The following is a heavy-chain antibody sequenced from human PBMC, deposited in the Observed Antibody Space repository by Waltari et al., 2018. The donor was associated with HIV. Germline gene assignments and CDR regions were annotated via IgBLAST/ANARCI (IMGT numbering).Heavy chain of an antibody. J-gene: IGHJ4*02. D-gene: IGHD3-10*01. CDR3: ATTHGSGAYDNDFDY. CDR2: INQAGTER. V-gene: IGHV3-7*01. Sequence: EVKLEESGGGWVQPGGYLTLTCEASGFTLCFSWSCWVRQAPGKGREWVANINQAGTERHYVDSVRGRFTISRDNGKTSLFLQMNSLSVEDTAVYYCATTHGSGAYDNDFDYWGQGTLV. CDR1: GFTLCFSW.